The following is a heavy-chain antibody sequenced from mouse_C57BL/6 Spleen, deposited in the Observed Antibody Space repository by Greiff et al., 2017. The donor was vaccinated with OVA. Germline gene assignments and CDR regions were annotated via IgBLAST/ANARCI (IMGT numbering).Heavy chain of an antibody. CDR2: ISDGGSYT. J-gene: IGHJ4*01. V-gene: IGHV5-4*01. CDR3: ARDRDTTVAEDYAMDY. Sequence: EVQRVESGGGLVKPGGSLKLSCAASGFTFSSYAMSWVRQTPEKRLEWVATISDGGSYTYYPDNVKGRFTISRDNAKNNLYLQMSHLKSEDTAMYYCARDRDTTVAEDYAMDYWGQGTSVTVSS. CDR1: GFTFSSYA. D-gene: IGHD1-1*01.